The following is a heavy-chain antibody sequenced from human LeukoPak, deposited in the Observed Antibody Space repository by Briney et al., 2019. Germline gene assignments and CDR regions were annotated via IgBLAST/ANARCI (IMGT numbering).Heavy chain of an antibody. J-gene: IGHJ3*02. CDR1: GFTFSSYG. CDR2: ISGSGGST. D-gene: IGHD3-3*01. CDR3: AKSGVDDFWSGYGNAFDI. V-gene: IGHV3-23*01. Sequence: GGSLRLSCAASGFTFSSYGMHWVRQAPGKGLEWVSAISGSGGSTYYADSVKGRFTISRDNSKNTLYLQMNSLRAEDTAVYYCAKSGVDDFWSGYGNAFDIWGQGTMVTVSS.